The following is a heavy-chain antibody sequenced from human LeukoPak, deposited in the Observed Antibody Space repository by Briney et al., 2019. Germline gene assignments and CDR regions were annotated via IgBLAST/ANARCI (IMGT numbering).Heavy chain of an antibody. Sequence: GGSLRLSCAASGFTFDDYAMHWVRQAPGKGLEWVSGISWNSGSIGYADSVKGRFTISRDNAKNSLYLQMNSLRAEDTAVYYCARTVPYNWNSKFRYFDYWGQGTLVTVSS. CDR3: ARTVPYNWNSKFRYFDY. V-gene: IGHV3-9*01. CDR1: GFTFDDYA. CDR2: ISWNSGSI. D-gene: IGHD1-20*01. J-gene: IGHJ4*02.